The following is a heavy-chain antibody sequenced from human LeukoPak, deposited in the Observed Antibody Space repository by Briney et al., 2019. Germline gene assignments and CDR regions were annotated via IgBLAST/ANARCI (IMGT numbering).Heavy chain of an antibody. J-gene: IGHJ4*02. Sequence: GGSLRLSCAASGFTFSSYSMNWVRQAPGKGLEWVSAISGSGGSTYFADSVKGRFTISRDNSKNTLYLQMNSLRAEDTAVYFCAKGFVVVPAYWDYWGQGTLVTVSS. CDR3: AKGFVVVPAYWDY. CDR2: ISGSGGST. D-gene: IGHD2-2*01. V-gene: IGHV3-23*01. CDR1: GFTFSSYS.